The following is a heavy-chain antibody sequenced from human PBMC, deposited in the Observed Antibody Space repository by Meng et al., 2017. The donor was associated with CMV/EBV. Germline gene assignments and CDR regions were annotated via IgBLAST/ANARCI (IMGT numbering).Heavy chain of an antibody. CDR3: ARGGTTVTSRRNERMSFYYYYGMDV. V-gene: IGHV1-69*10. D-gene: IGHD4-11*01. J-gene: IGHJ6*02. CDR2: IIPILGIA. CDR1: GGTFSSYA. Sequence: SVKVSCKASGGTFSSYAISWVRQAPGQGLEWMGGIIPILGIANYAQKFQGRVTITADKSTSTAYMELSSLRSEDTAVYYCARGGTTVTSRRNERMSFYYYYGMDVWGQGTTVTVSS.